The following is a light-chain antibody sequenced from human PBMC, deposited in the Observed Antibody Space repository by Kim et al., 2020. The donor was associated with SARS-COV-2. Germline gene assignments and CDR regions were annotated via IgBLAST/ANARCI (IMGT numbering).Light chain of an antibody. CDR1: TGAVTPTHY. Sequence: QAVVTQEPSLTVSPGETVTLTCASSTGAVTPTHYPYWFQKKPGEVPRTLIFDTGSRHSWTPARFSGSLSGDKAVLTLAGAQPEDESDYYCLLSFSGIRVFGGGTQLTVL. V-gene: IGLV7-46*01. J-gene: IGLJ3*02. CDR3: LLSFSGIRV. CDR2: DTG.